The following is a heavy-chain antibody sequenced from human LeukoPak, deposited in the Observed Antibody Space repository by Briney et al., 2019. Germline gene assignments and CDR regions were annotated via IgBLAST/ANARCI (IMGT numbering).Heavy chain of an antibody. CDR2: FDPEDGET. V-gene: IGHV1-24*01. Sequence: GASVKVSCKVSGYTLTELSMHWVRQAPGKGLEWMGGFDPEDGETIYAQKFQGRVTMTEDTSTDTAYMELSSLRSEDTAVHYCARALPPLRYFDWLLSRYYYYMDVWGKGTTVTISS. CDR1: GYTLTELS. D-gene: IGHD3-9*01. J-gene: IGHJ6*03. CDR3: ARALPPLRYFDWLLSRYYYYMDV.